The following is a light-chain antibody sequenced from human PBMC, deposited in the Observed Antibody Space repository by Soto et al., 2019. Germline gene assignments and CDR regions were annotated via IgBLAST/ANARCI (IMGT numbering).Light chain of an antibody. CDR1: QSVLYSSNNKNY. J-gene: IGKJ4*01. CDR3: QQYYAIPLT. Sequence: DIVMTQSPDSLAVSLGERATINCKSSQSVLYSSNNKNYLAWYQLKLGQPPKLVIYWASTRESGVPDRFSGSGSGTDFTLTISSLQAEDVAVYYCQQYYAIPLTFGGGTKVDIK. CDR2: WAS. V-gene: IGKV4-1*01.